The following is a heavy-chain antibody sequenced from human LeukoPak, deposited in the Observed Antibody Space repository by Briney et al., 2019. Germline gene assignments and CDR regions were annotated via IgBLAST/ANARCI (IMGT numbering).Heavy chain of an antibody. D-gene: IGHD3-3*01. CDR2: IYYSGST. J-gene: IGHJ3*02. V-gene: IGHV4-39*07. Sequence: SETLSLTCTVSGGSISSSSYYWGWIRQPPGKGLEWIGSIYYSGSTNYNPSLKSRVTISVDTSKNQFSLKLSSVTAADTAVYYCAREERFLEWLNAFDIWGQGTMVTVSS. CDR3: AREERFLEWLNAFDI. CDR1: GGSISSSSYY.